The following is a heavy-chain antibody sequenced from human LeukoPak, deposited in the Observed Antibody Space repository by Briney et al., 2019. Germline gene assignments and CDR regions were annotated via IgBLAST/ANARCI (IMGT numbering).Heavy chain of an antibody. Sequence: HPGGSLRLSCAASGFTFSSYAMHWVRQAPGKGLEWVAVISYDGSNKYYADSVKGRFTISRDNSKNTLYLQMNSLRAEDTAVYYCARDRATVTTDYYYMDVWGKGTTVTVSS. CDR1: GFTFSSYA. D-gene: IGHD4-17*01. V-gene: IGHV3-30*04. CDR2: ISYDGSNK. J-gene: IGHJ6*03. CDR3: ARDRATVTTDYYYMDV.